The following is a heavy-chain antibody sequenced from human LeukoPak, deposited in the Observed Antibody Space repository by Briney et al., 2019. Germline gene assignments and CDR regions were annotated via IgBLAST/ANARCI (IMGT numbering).Heavy chain of an antibody. CDR1: GFTFSSYA. J-gene: IGHJ4*02. V-gene: IGHV3-23*01. CDR3: ARGRCYDNSVYYYFDY. CDR2: ISGSGGST. Sequence: GGSLRLSCAASGFTFSSYAMSWVRQAPGMGLAWVSAISGSGGSTYYADSVEGRFTISRDTSKNTLYLQMNSLRAEDTAVYYCARGRCYDNSVYYYFDYWGQGTLVTVSS. D-gene: IGHD3-22*01.